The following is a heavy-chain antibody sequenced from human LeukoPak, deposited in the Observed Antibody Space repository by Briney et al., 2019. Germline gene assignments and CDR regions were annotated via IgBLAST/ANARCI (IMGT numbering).Heavy chain of an antibody. D-gene: IGHD3-22*01. CDR1: GFTFSSYS. J-gene: IGHJ4*02. CDR3: VRDGDIVVVITFDY. CDR2: ISSSSSTI. V-gene: IGHV3-48*01. Sequence: GGSLRLSCAASGFTFSSYSMNWVRQAPGKGLEWVSYISSSSSTIYYADSVEGRFTISRDNSKNTLYLQMDRMRVEDSAVYYCVRDGDIVVVITFDYWGPGNLVTVSS.